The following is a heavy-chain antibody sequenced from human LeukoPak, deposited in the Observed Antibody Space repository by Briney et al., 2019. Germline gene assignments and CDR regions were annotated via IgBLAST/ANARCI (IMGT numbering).Heavy chain of an antibody. D-gene: IGHD4-17*01. CDR3: ARDPLGKYGDYPAEYFQC. Sequence: PPETLSLTCAVSGYSISSGYYWGWIRQPPGRGLEYIGSIYHSGSTYYNPSLKSRVTISVDTSKNQFSLKLSSVTAADTAVYYCARDPLGKYGDYPAEYFQCWGQGTLVTVSS. V-gene: IGHV4-38-2*02. CDR2: IYHSGST. J-gene: IGHJ1*01. CDR1: GYSISSGYY.